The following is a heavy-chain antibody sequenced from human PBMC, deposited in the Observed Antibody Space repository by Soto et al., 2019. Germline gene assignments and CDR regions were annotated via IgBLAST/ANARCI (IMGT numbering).Heavy chain of an antibody. J-gene: IGHJ6*02. CDR2: IYPGDSDT. D-gene: IGHD3-16*02. Sequence: GEYLKISCKGSGYTFTNYWIGWVRQMPGKGLEWMGIIYPGDSDTKYNPSFQGQVTISADKSITTTYLRWTSLKASDTAIYYCAASFFYCGMDVWGQGNTVTVSS. CDR1: GYTFTNYW. CDR3: AASFFYCGMDV. V-gene: IGHV5-51*01.